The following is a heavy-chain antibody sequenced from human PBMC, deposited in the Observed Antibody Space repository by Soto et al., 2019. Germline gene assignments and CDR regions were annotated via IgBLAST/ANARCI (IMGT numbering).Heavy chain of an antibody. CDR3: TPVWVVPAPYYSYYYGMDV. CDR1: GFTFTAYD. D-gene: IGHD2-2*01. Sequence: PGGSLRLSCATSGFTFTAYDLTWVRQSPGKGLEWVGRMKSKTDGGTTDYAAAVKGRFTISRDDSKNTLYLQMNSLKTEDTAVYYCTPVWVVPAPYYSYYYGMDVWGQGTTVTVSS. CDR2: MKSKTDGGTT. V-gene: IGHV3-15*01. J-gene: IGHJ6*02.